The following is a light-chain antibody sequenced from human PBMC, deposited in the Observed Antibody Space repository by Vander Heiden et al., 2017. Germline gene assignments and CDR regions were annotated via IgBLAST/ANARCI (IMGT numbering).Light chain of an antibody. J-gene: IGLJ1*01. V-gene: IGLV2-14*01. CDR3: SSYTSSSTYV. Sequence: QSALTQPASVSGSPGQSITISCTGTISDVGGYNYVSWYQQHPGKAPKLMIHEVSNRPSGVSNRFSGSKSGNTASLTISGLQAEDEADYYCSSYTSSSTYVFGTGTKVTVL. CDR1: ISDVGGYNY. CDR2: EVS.